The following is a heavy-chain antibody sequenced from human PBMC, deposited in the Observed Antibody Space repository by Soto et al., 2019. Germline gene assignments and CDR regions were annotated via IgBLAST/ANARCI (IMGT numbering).Heavy chain of an antibody. V-gene: IGHV4-59*01. CDR1: GGSMISYY. CDR2: IYYSGST. D-gene: IGHD6-13*01. J-gene: IGHJ4*02. Sequence: PSETLSLTCTVSGGSMISYYWSWIRQPPGKGLEWIGYIYYSGSTNYNPSLKSRVTISVDTSKNQFSLKLSSVTAADTAVYYCARSSGYSSSRFDYWGQGILVTVSS. CDR3: ARSSGYSSSRFDY.